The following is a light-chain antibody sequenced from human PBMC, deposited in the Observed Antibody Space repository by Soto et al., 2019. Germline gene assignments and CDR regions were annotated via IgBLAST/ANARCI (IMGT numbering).Light chain of an antibody. J-gene: IGLJ1*01. CDR3: SSFAGTNNRYV. CDR1: SSDVGGYNF. CDR2: EVT. V-gene: IGLV2-8*01. Sequence: QSVLTQPPSASGSPGQSVTISCTGTSSDVGGYNFVSWYQQHPGEAPKLIIYEVTKRPSGVPDRFSGSKSVNTASLTVSGLQPEDEADYYCSSFAGTNNRYVFGTGTKLTVL.